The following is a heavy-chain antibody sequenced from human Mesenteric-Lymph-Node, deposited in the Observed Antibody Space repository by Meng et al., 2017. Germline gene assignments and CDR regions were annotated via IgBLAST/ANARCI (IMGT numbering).Heavy chain of an antibody. CDR3: ARGPSLHGSGSYYY. J-gene: IGHJ4*02. Sequence: ASVKVSCKVSGYTLTELSIHWVRQAPGKGLEWMGWMNPNSGNTGYAQKFQGRVTITRNTSISTAYMELSSLRSEDTAVYYCARGPSLHGSGSYYYWGQGTLVTVSS. CDR1: GYTLTELS. V-gene: IGHV1-8*03. CDR2: MNPNSGNT. D-gene: IGHD3-10*01.